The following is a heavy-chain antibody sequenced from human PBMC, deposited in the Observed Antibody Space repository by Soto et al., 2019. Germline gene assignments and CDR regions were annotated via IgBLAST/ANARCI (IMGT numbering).Heavy chain of an antibody. CDR2: ISSNGART. J-gene: IGHJ4*02. CDR1: GFTFSDYL. D-gene: IGHD6-19*01. CDR3: VKTRHSTGRDLNEF. Sequence: EVQLVQSGGRLVQPGGSLRLSCSASGFTFSDYLLHWVRQAPGKGLEYVSAISSNGARTFYADSVQGRFIISRDNSNNTLYLQMSSLRSEDTAVYYCVKTRHSTGRDLNEFWGQGTLVIVS. V-gene: IGHV3-64D*08.